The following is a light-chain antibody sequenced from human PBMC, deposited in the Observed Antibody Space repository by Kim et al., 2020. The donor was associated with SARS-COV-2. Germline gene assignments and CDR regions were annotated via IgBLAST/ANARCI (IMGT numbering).Light chain of an antibody. CDR2: SNS. Sequence: QSVLTQPPSASGTPGQTVTISCSGSTSNIGRHIVNWYQQVPGTAPKLLIHSNSQRPSGVPDRFSGSKSGTSASLAISWLHSEDAAGYYCAAWDDSLKGIMFGGGTQLTVL. CDR1: TSNIGRHI. V-gene: IGLV1-44*01. J-gene: IGLJ3*02. CDR3: AAWDDSLKGIM.